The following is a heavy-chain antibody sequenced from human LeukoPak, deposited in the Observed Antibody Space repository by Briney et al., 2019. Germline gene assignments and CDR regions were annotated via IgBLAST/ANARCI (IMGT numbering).Heavy chain of an antibody. CDR1: GFTFSNAW. J-gene: IGHJ4*02. CDR3: TTAGGYSSSWYEDDY. D-gene: IGHD6-13*01. V-gene: IGHV3-15*01. CDR2: IKSETDGGTT. Sequence: GGSLRLSCAASGFTFSNAWMSWVRQAPGKGLEWVGRIKSETDGGTTDYAAPVKGRFTISRDDSKNTLYLQMNSLKTEDTAVYYCTTAGGYSSSWYEDDYWGQGTLVTVSS.